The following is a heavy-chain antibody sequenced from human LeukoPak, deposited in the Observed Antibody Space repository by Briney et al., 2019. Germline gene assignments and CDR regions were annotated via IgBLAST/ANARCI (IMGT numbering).Heavy chain of an antibody. V-gene: IGHV4-39*01. CDR2: IYYSGST. CDR3: ARYVVYGSGKYYFDY. CDR1: GGSISSSSYY. Sequence: SETLSLTCTVSGGSISSSSYYWGWIRQPPGKGLEWIGSIYYSGSTYYNPSLKSRVTISVDTSKNQFSLKLSSVTAADTAVYFCARYVVYGSGKYYFDYWGQGSLVTVSS. D-gene: IGHD3-10*01. J-gene: IGHJ4*02.